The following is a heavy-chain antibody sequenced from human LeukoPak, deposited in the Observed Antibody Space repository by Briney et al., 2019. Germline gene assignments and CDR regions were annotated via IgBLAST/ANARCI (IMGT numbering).Heavy chain of an antibody. CDR2: IGSNFETI. D-gene: IGHD3-22*01. CDR1: GFTFSSYG. J-gene: IGHJ4*02. Sequence: GGSLRLSCAASGFTFSSYGMHWVRQAPGKGLEWVSYIGSNFETIYADSVKGRFTISRDNAKNSLYLQMNSLRAEDTAVYYCARERYYDSSGFHDYWGQGTLVTVSS. CDR3: ARERYYDSSGFHDY. V-gene: IGHV3-48*01.